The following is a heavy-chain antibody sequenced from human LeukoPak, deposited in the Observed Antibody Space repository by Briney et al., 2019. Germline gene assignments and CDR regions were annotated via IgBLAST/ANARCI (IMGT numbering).Heavy chain of an antibody. Sequence: GGSLRLSCAASGFTFSSYAMSWVRQAPGKGLEWVSAISGSGGSTYYADSVKGRFTISRDNSKNTLYLQMNSLRAEDTAVYYCAKDHSPYYYDSSGYYEFDYWGQGTLVTVSS. CDR2: ISGSGGST. CDR1: GFTFSSYA. V-gene: IGHV3-23*01. D-gene: IGHD3-22*01. CDR3: AKDHSPYYYDSSGYYEFDY. J-gene: IGHJ4*02.